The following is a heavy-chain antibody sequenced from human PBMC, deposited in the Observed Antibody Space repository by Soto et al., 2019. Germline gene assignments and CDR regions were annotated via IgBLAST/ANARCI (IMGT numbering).Heavy chain of an antibody. Sequence: SETLSLTCTVSGGSVTSAEDYWSWIRQSPGKGLEWIGCISNSGSTGYNPSLKTRLSMSVDRSKNQFTLRLTSVTAADTAVYFCATESGSTYGYFDYWGQGTQVTVSS. CDR3: ATESGSTYGYFDY. CDR2: ISNSGST. CDR1: GGSVTSAEDY. J-gene: IGHJ4*02. V-gene: IGHV4-30-4*01. D-gene: IGHD4-17*01.